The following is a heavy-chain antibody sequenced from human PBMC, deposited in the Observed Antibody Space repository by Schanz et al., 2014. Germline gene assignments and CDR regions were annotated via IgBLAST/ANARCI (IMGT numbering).Heavy chain of an antibody. CDR3: ARDAADFYDILTEEDY. J-gene: IGHJ4*02. CDR1: GYIFINSG. CDR2: ISVYNHNK. D-gene: IGHD3-9*01. V-gene: IGHV1-18*01. Sequence: QIQLVQSGPEVKKPGATVKVSCKASGYIFINSGISWVRQAPGQGLEWMGWISVYNHNKEYDQKFQGRVTITRDTSASTAYMELSSLRSDDTAVYYCARDAADFYDILTEEDYWGQGTLVTVSS.